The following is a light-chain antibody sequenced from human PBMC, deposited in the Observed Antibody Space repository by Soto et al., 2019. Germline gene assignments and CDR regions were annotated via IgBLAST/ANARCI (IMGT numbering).Light chain of an antibody. Sequence: SYELTQPPSVSVSPGQTASITCSGDKVGDKYACWYQQKPGQSPVLVIYQDGKRPSGIPERFSGSNSGNTATLTISGTQAMDEADYYCQAWDSSTVVFGGGTKVTVL. J-gene: IGLJ2*01. V-gene: IGLV3-1*01. CDR2: QDG. CDR3: QAWDSSTVV. CDR1: KVGDKY.